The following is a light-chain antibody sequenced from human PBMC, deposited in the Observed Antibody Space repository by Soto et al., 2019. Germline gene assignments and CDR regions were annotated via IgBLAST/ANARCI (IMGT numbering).Light chain of an antibody. CDR3: GTWDDSLSAV. Sequence: QSVLTQPPSVSAAPGHKVTISCSGRSSNVGNNYVSWYQQLPGTAPKLLIYDNNKRPSGIPDRFSGSKSGTSATLGITGLQTGDEADYYCGTWDDSLSAVFGGGTKLTVL. CDR2: DNN. J-gene: IGLJ2*01. V-gene: IGLV1-51*01. CDR1: SSNVGNNY.